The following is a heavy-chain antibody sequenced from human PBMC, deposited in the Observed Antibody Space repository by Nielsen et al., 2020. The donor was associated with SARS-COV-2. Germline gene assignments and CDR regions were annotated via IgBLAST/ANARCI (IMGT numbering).Heavy chain of an antibody. Sequence: GESLKISCAASGFTFSSYAMSWVRQAPGKGLEWVSAISGSGGSTYYADSVKGRFTISRDNSKNTLYLQMNSLRAEDTAVYYCATHSTFWRGDYWGQGTLVTVSS. CDR3: ATHSTFWRGDY. V-gene: IGHV3-23*01. J-gene: IGHJ4*02. CDR1: GFTFSSYA. D-gene: IGHD3-3*01. CDR2: ISGSGGST.